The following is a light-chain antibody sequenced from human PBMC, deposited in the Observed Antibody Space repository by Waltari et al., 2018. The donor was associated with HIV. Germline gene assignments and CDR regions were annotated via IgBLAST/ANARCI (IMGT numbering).Light chain of an antibody. CDR3: QVWDSSIEVV. Sequence: SYVLTQPPSVSVAPGQTARITCWGHKIRSKSVHWYQQKPGQAPVLVVYADTGRPSGMPGTISGSNPGKTGNLGNSRVEAGDEADYYCQVWDSSIEVVFGGGTKLTVL. CDR1: KIRSKS. CDR2: ADT. J-gene: IGLJ3*02. V-gene: IGLV3-21*02.